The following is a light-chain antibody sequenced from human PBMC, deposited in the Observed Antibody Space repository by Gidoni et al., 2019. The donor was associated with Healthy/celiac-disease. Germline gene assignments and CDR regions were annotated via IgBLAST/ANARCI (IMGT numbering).Light chain of an antibody. CDR3: QQYGSSPGYT. CDR2: GAS. J-gene: IGKJ2*01. CDR1: QSVSSSY. Sequence: EIVFTQSPGTLSLSPGERATLSCRASQSVSSSYLAWYQQKPGQAPRLLIYGASSRATGIPDRFSGSGSGTDFTLTISRLEPEDFAVYYCQQYGSSPGYTFXQXTKLEIK. V-gene: IGKV3-20*01.